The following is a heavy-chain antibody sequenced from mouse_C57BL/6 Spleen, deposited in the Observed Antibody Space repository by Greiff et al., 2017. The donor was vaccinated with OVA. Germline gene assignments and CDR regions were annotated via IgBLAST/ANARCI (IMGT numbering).Heavy chain of an antibody. CDR2: INPSTGGT. J-gene: IGHJ2*01. D-gene: IGHD1-1*01. CDR3: ARGRDYYGSSPDY. Sequence: EVKLVESGPELVKPGASVKISCKASGYSFTGYYMNWVKQSPEKSLEWIGEINPSTGGTTYNQKFKAKATLTVDKSSSTAYMQLKSLTSEDSAVYYGARGRDYYGSSPDYWGQGTTLTVSS. V-gene: IGHV1-42*01. CDR1: GYSFTGYY.